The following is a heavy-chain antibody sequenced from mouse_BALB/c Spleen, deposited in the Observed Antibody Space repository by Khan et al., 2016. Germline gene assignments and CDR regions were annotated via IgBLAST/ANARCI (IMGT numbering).Heavy chain of an antibody. CDR2: IDPADDNT. Sequence: IQLQQPGAELVKPGASVKLSCTVSGFNIKDTYIHWVKQRPEQGLEWIGRIDPADDNTTYDPKFQGKATITADTSSNTAFLQLNSLTYEDTAVYYCASGVYDYGLDYWGQGTLVTVSA. V-gene: IGHV14-3*02. CDR1: GFNIKDTY. D-gene: IGHD2-4*01. J-gene: IGHJ3*01. CDR3: ASGVYDYGLDY.